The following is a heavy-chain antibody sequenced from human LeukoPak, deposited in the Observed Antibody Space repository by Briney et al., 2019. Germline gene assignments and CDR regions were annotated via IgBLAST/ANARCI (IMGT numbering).Heavy chain of an antibody. D-gene: IGHD2-21*02. CDR2: IYPGDSDT. V-gene: IGHV5-51*01. J-gene: IGHJ1*01. CDR3: ARAYCGGDCYPVTAQPEYFQH. CDR1: GYSFTSYW. Sequence: GESLKISCKGSGYSFTSYWIGWVRQMPGKGLEWMGIIYPGDSDTRYSPSFQGQVTISADKSISTAYLQWSSLKASDTAMYYCARAYCGGDCYPVTAQPEYFQHWGQGTLVTVSS.